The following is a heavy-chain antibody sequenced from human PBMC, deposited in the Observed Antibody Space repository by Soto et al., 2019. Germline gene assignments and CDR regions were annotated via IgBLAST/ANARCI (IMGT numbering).Heavy chain of an antibody. D-gene: IGHD3-10*01. CDR1: GSTFSDYY. CDR2: ISSSSSYT. V-gene: IGHV3-11*06. J-gene: IGHJ6*02. CDR3: ARDRRDYYGSGSYERSYYYYYGMDV. Sequence: PGGSLRLSCAASGSTFSDYYMSWIRQAPGKGLEWVSYISSSSSYTNYADSVKGRFTISRDNAKNSLYLQMNSLRAEDTAVYYCARDRRDYYGSGSYERSYYYYYGMDVWGQGTTVTVSS.